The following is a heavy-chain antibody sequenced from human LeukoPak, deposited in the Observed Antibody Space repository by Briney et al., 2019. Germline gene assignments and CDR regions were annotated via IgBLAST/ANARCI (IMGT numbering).Heavy chain of an antibody. V-gene: IGHV3-23*01. Sequence: PGGTLRLSCAASGFTFSRYGMSWVRQAPGKGLEWVSGISGSGGSTYYADSVKGRFTISRDNSKNTVYLQMNSLRAEDTAVYYCARVRVVVISDDAFDIWGQGTMVTVSS. D-gene: IGHD3-22*01. CDR1: GFTFSRYG. J-gene: IGHJ3*02. CDR2: ISGSGGST. CDR3: ARVRVVVISDDAFDI.